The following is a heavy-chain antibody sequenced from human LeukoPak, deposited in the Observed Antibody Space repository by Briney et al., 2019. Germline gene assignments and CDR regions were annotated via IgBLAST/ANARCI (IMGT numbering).Heavy chain of an antibody. CDR1: GFTFDDYT. Sequence: GGSLRLSCAASGFTFDDYTMHWVRQAPGKGLEWVSLISWDGGSTYYADSVKGRFTISRDNSKSSLYLQMNSLRTEDTALYYCAKEAYYDFWSGNHFDYWGQGTLVTVSS. J-gene: IGHJ4*02. CDR3: AKEAYYDFWSGNHFDY. V-gene: IGHV3-43*01. CDR2: ISWDGGST. D-gene: IGHD3-3*01.